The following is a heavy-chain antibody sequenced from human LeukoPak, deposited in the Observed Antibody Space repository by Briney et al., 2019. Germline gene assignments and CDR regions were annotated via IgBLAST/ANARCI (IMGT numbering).Heavy chain of an antibody. D-gene: IGHD4-17*01. CDR2: ISSSSTI. V-gene: IGHV3-48*01. Sequence: GGSLRLSCAASGFTFSSYSMNWVRQAPGKGLEWVSYISSSSTIYYADSVKGRFTISRDNAKNSLYLQMNSLRAEDTAVYYCARRTVTGNDYWGQGTLVTVSS. CDR3: ARRTVTGNDY. CDR1: GFTFSSYS. J-gene: IGHJ4*02.